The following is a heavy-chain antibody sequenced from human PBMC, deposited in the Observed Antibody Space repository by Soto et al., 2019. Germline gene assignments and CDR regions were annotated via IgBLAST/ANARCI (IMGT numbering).Heavy chain of an antibody. CDR2: IRHYNGNT. Sequence: QVQLVQSGAEVKKPGASVKVSCKASGYTFTSYGISWVRQDPGQGLEWMGWIRHYNGNTNYAQKLQGRVTMTTDTSTSTAYMELRSLRSDDTAVYYCARFRRGDCSCGSCRDGFDIWGQGTMVTVSS. V-gene: IGHV1-18*01. J-gene: IGHJ3*02. CDR3: ARFRRGDCSCGSCRDGFDI. CDR1: GYTFTSYG. D-gene: IGHD2-15*01.